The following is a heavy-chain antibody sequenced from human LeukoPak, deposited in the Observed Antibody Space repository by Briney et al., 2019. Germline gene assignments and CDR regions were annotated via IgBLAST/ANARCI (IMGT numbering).Heavy chain of an antibody. CDR1: GFTFSSYD. D-gene: IGHD3-22*01. V-gene: IGHV3-13*04. Sequence: PGGSLRLSCAASGFTFSSYDMHWVRQPTGKGLEWGSGIGTTGDTYYPGSVKGRFTISRENAKNALYLQMNSLRAGDPAVYYCARGLYYYDSSGYYGDTFDIWGQGTMVIVSS. CDR3: ARGLYYYDSSGYYGDTFDI. CDR2: IGTTGDT. J-gene: IGHJ3*02.